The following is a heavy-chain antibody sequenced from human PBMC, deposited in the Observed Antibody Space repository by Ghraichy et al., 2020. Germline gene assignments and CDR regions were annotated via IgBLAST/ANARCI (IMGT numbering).Heavy chain of an antibody. J-gene: IGHJ4*02. V-gene: IGHV4-34*01. CDR1: GGSFSGYY. Sequence: SETLSLTCAVYGGSFSGYYWSWIRQPPGKGLEWIGEINHSGSTNYNPSLKSRVTISVDTSKNQFSLKLSSVTAADTAVYYCARVPLVPALYDYWGQGTLVTVSS. CDR2: INHSGST. CDR3: ARVPLVPALYDY. D-gene: IGHD6-13*01.